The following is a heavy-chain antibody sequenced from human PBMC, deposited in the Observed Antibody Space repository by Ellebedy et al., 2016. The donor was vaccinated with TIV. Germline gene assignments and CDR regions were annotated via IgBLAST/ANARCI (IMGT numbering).Heavy chain of an antibody. CDR2: ISGSGNLA. J-gene: IGHJ6*02. CDR3: GKGRGGRYYGMDV. V-gene: IGHV3-23*01. D-gene: IGHD3-9*01. CDR1: GFTFSTYS. Sequence: PGGSLRLSCAASGFTFSTYSMNWVRQAPGKGLEWVSSISGSGNLAYYAESVKVRFTISRDNSKNMLFLQMNTRRVEDTAVYYCGKGRGGRYYGMDVWGQGTTVTVSS.